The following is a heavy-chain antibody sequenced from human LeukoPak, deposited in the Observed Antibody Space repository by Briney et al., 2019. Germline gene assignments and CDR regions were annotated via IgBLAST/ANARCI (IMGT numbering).Heavy chain of an antibody. J-gene: IGHJ3*02. CDR2: ISSSSSYI. Sequence: SGGSLRLSCAASGFTFGSYTMNWVRQAPGKGLEWVSSISSSSSYIYYADSVNRRSTISRNTANKSLYLQMNSLRAEDTAVYYCARGWPRGAFDIWGQGTMVTVSS. CDR1: GFTFGSYT. CDR3: ARGWPRGAFDI. D-gene: IGHD1-26*01. V-gene: IGHV3-21*01.